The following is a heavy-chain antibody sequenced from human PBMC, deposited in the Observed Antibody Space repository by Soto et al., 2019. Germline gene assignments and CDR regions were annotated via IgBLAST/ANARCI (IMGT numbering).Heavy chain of an antibody. CDR2: ISGNGGSK. J-gene: IGHJ4*02. CDR1: GFTFSSYA. D-gene: IGHD6-19*01. V-gene: IGHV3-23*01. Sequence: GGSLRLSCAASGFTFSSYAMSWVRQAPGKGLEWVSGISGNGGSKFYADSVKGRFTISRDNSKSTLYLQMNSLRAEDTAIYYCAKAAHDSRYSGGWYGDYWGQGTQVTVSS. CDR3: AKAAHDSRYSGGWYGDY.